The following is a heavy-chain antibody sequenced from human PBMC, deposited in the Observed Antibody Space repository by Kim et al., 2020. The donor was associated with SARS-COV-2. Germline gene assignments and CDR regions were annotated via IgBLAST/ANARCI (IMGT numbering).Heavy chain of an antibody. J-gene: IGHJ6*02. V-gene: IGHV3-15*01. CDR2: ETV. D-gene: IGHD2-2*02. Sequence: ETVEYAAPVKGRFTSSRDDTKNTVYLQMNSLRSEDTAVYYCTQGIGYSMNVWGQGTTVTVSS. CDR3: TQGIGYSMNV.